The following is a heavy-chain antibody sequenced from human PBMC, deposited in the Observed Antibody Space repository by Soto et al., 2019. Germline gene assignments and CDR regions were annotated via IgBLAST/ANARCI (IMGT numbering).Heavy chain of an antibody. V-gene: IGHV1-46*01. J-gene: IGHJ4*02. D-gene: IGHD2-21*02. Sequence: ASVKVSCKASGYTFTSYYMHWVRQAPGQGLEWMGIINPSGGSTSYAQKFQGRVTMTRDTSTSTVYMELSSLRSEDTAVYYCARDGYLVVVTAIPFDYWSQGTLVTVS. CDR1: GYTFTSYY. CDR3: ARDGYLVVVTAIPFDY. CDR2: INPSGGST.